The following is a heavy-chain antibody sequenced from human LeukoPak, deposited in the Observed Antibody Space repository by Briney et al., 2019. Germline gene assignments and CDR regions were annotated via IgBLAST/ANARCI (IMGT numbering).Heavy chain of an antibody. CDR3: ATWAFYHGLDV. CDR1: GFTFGDYA. Sequence: GGSLRLSCAASGFTFGDYAMHWVRQAPGKGLEWVSLIRADGGRTYYADSVNGRFTISRDNSKNSLYLQMNSLRTDDTALYYCATWAFYHGLDVWGQGSTVSVSS. D-gene: IGHD2/OR15-2a*01. J-gene: IGHJ6*02. CDR2: IRADGGRT. V-gene: IGHV3-43*02.